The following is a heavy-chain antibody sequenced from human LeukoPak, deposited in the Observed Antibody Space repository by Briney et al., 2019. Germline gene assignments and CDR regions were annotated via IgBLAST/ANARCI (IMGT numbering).Heavy chain of an antibody. CDR2: INHSGST. CDR3: ARWNYDSSGNTYDRAFDI. J-gene: IGHJ3*02. V-gene: IGHV4-34*01. Sequence: SETLSLTCAVYGGSFSDYFWSWIRQPPGKGLEWIGKINHSGSTNYNASLKSRVTISVDTSKNQFSLKLSSVAAADTAVYCCARWNYDSSGNTYDRAFDIWGQGTMVTASS. D-gene: IGHD3-22*01. CDR1: GGSFSDYF.